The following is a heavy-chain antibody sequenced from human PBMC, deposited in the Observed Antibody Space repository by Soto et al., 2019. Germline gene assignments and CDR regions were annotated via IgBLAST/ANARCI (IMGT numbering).Heavy chain of an antibody. D-gene: IGHD2-21*01. CDR1: GFTFSSYA. J-gene: IGHJ4*02. Sequence: QVQLVESGGGVVQPGRSLRLSCAASGFTFSSYAMHWVRQAPGKGLEWVTVISYDGTNKYYADSVRGRYTITRDNSKNTVYLTLPCLKGEDTTMYYCARENVHIVSTLFSYFDNWGQGNLVIVSS. V-gene: IGHV3-30*03. CDR2: ISYDGTNK. CDR3: ARENVHIVSTLFSYFDN.